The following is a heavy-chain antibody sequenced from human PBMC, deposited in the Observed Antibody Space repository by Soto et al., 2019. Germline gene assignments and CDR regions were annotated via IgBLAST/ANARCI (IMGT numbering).Heavy chain of an antibody. CDR2: INDRGSI. J-gene: IGHJ2*01. D-gene: IGHD3-9*01. Sequence: QVQLQKWGAGPLRPLETLSLTCGVSGGSFSGYYWAWIRQSPGKGLEGIGEINDRGSINYNPSLKSRVSISVDTSKNHYSLNLRSVTAADTAVYYCARESHDILTGPPWAWYFDLGGRGTLVTVSS. CDR1: GGSFSGYY. V-gene: IGHV4-34*01. CDR3: ARESHDILTGPPWAWYFDL.